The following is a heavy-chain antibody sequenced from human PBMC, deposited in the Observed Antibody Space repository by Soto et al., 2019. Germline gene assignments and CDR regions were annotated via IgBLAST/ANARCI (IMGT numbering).Heavy chain of an antibody. CDR1: GFTFSSYW. CDR3: LDSDILTGYYP. CDR2: IKQDVSEK. D-gene: IGHD3-9*01. Sequence: GGSLRLSCAASGFTFSSYWMTWVRQDPGKGLEGVANIKQDVSEKYYVDSVKGRFTISRDNAKNSLYLQMNSLRAEDTAVYYCLDSDILTGYYPCGQGPLVTVSS. J-gene: IGHJ5*02. V-gene: IGHV3-7*01.